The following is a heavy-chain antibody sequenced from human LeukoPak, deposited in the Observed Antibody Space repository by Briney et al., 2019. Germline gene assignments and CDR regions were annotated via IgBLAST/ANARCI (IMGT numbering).Heavy chain of an antibody. V-gene: IGHV3-33*05. CDR1: GFTFSRYG. J-gene: IGHJ4*02. D-gene: IGHD6-19*01. CDR2: ILNDGSSK. Sequence: GGSLRLSCAVPGFTFSRYGMHWVRQAPGKGLEWVGVILNDGSSKYYADSVKGRFTISRNNSKNTLYLQMNSLRAEDTAVYYCARDKSRGWPFDYWGQGTLVAVSS. CDR3: ARDKSRGWPFDY.